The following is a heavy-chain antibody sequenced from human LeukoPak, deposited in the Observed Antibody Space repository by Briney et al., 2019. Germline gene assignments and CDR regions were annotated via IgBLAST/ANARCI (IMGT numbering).Heavy chain of an antibody. CDR2: INTNTGNP. J-gene: IGHJ4*02. Sequence: ASVKVSCKASGYTFTNSGISWVRQAPGQGLEWMGWINTNTGNPTYAQGFTGRFVFSLDTSVSTAYLQISSLKAEDTAVYYCARGTGYSGSWPPHWGQGTLVTVSS. CDR3: ARGTGYSGSWPPH. CDR1: GYTFTNSG. D-gene: IGHD6-13*01. V-gene: IGHV7-4-1*02.